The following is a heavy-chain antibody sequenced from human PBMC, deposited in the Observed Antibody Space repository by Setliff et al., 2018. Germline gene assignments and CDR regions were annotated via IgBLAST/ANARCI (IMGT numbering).Heavy chain of an antibody. V-gene: IGHV1-69*05. CDR2: IIPIFGTA. D-gene: IGHD3-9*01. CDR1: GGTFSSYA. Sequence: ASVKVSCKASGGTFSSYAISWVRQAPGQGLEWMGGIIPIFGTANYAQKFQGRVTITRDMTANTAYMELSSLRSEDTAMYYCARTYYDLLTGRPERNWFDSWGQGTLVTVSS. J-gene: IGHJ5*01. CDR3: ARTYYDLLTGRPERNWFDS.